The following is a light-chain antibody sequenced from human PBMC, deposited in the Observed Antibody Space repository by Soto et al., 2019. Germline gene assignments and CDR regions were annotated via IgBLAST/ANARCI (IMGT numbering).Light chain of an antibody. CDR2: GAS. CDR3: HQYGGSPPA. CDR1: QSVSSSY. Sequence: EIVLTQSPGTLSLSPGERATLSCRASQSVSSSYLAWYQQKPGQAPRLLIYGASSRATGIPDRFSGSESGTDFTLTISRLEPEDFAVYYCHQYGGSPPALGQGNKVEI. J-gene: IGKJ1*01. V-gene: IGKV3-20*01.